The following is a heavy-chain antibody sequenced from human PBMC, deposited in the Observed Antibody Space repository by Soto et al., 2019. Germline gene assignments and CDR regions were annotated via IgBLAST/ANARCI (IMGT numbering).Heavy chain of an antibody. Sequence: GGSLRLSCTASGFPFSSYAMSWVRQAPGKGLEWVSAMSRSGDSTYYADSVKGRFTISRDNSKNTLYVQMNSLRAEDTAVYYCAKSLLVGYCSGGTCYSLDGMDVWGQGTTVTVSS. D-gene: IGHD2-15*01. CDR2: MSRSGDST. CDR3: AKSLLVGYCSGGTCYSLDGMDV. CDR1: GFPFSSYA. V-gene: IGHV3-23*01. J-gene: IGHJ6*02.